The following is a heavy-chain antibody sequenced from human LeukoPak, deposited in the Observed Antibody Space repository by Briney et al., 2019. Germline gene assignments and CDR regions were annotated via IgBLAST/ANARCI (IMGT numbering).Heavy chain of an antibody. D-gene: IGHD3-10*01. CDR1: GGSISSGDYY. V-gene: IGHV4-30-4*02. Sequence: SETLSLTCTVSGGSISSGDYYWSWIRQPPGKGLEWIGYIYYSGSTYYNPSLKSRVTISVDTSKNQFSLKLSSVTAADTAVYYCARDPPNYESYYGSGEDVGAFDIWGQGTMVTVSS. CDR3: ARDPPNYESYYGSGEDVGAFDI. CDR2: IYYSGST. J-gene: IGHJ3*02.